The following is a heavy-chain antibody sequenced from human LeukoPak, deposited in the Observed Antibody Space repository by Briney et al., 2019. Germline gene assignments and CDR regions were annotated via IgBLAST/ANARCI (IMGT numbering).Heavy chain of an antibody. D-gene: IGHD2-2*01. CDR3: AKDYQLPITSGHDDAFDI. Sequence: GGSLRLSXAASGFTFSSYAMSWVRQAPGKGLEWVSAISGSGGSTYYADSVKGRFTISRDNSKNTLYLQMNSLRAEDTAVYYCAKDYQLPITSGHDDAFDIWGQGTMVTVSS. V-gene: IGHV3-23*01. CDR1: GFTFSSYA. J-gene: IGHJ3*02. CDR2: ISGSGGST.